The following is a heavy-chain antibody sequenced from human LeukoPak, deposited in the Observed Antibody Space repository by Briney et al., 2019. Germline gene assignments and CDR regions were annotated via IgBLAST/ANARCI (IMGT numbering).Heavy chain of an antibody. CDR1: GYPFNTYD. V-gene: IGHV1-8*01. CDR2: MNPNSGNT. J-gene: IGHJ6*02. Sequence: ASVKVSCKASGYPFNTYDINWVRQATGQGLEWMGWMNPNSGNTNCAQKFKGRVTMTRDTATGTAYMELSSLTSEDTAVDYCAREKWVKREGVYYYYGITVWGQGTTVTVSS. D-gene: IGHD1-26*01. CDR3: AREKWVKREGVYYYYGITV.